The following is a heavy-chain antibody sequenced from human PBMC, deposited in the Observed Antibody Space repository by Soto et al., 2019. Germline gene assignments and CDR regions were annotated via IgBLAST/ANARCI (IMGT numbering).Heavy chain of an antibody. D-gene: IGHD3-3*01. Sequence: ASVKVSCKASGYTFTSYGISWVRQAPGQGLEWRGWISAYNGNTNYAQKLQGRATMTTDTSTSTAYMELRSLRSEDTAVYYCARDSREGIFGVVTRYYYYYGMDVWGQGTTVTV. CDR3: ARDSREGIFGVVTRYYYYYGMDV. CDR1: GYTFTSYG. J-gene: IGHJ6*02. V-gene: IGHV1-18*01. CDR2: ISAYNGNT.